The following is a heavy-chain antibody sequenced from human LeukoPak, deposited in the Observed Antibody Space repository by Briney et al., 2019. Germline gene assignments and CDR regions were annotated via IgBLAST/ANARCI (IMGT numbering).Heavy chain of an antibody. V-gene: IGHV3-11*04. CDR3: ARAGELRYMDV. Sequence: GGSLRLSCAASGFTFSFYGMSWIRQAPGKGLEWISTIKGTGLTTYYADSVKGRVTISRDNDKNSLFLQMSSLRADDTAIYYCARAGELRYMDVWGKGTAVTVSS. J-gene: IGHJ6*03. D-gene: IGHD3-16*01. CDR1: GFTFSFYG. CDR2: IKGTGLTT.